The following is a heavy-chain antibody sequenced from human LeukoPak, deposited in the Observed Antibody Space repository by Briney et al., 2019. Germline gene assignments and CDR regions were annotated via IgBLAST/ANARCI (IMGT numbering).Heavy chain of an antibody. CDR1: GGSISSYY. CDR3: ARYLRTAMVPSNWYFDL. J-gene: IGHJ2*01. D-gene: IGHD5-18*01. Sequence: PSETLSLTCTVSGGSISSYYWSWIRQPPGKGLEWIGYIYYSGSTNYNPSLKSRVTISVDTSKNQFSLKLSSVTAADTAVYYCARYLRTAMVPSNWYFDLWGRGTLVTVSS. V-gene: IGHV4-59*01. CDR2: IYYSGST.